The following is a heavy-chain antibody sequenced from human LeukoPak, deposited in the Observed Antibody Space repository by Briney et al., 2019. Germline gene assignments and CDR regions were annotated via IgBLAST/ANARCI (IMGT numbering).Heavy chain of an antibody. J-gene: IGHJ3*01. D-gene: IGHD3-16*02. CDR1: GFTFSSYG. V-gene: IGHV3-30*02. Sequence: GGSLRLSCAASGFTFSSYGMHWVRQAPGKGLEWVAFIRYDGSNKYYADSVKGRFTISRDNSKNSLRLQMNSLRVEDTAVYYCARALLLPIVTTLNEHAFDLWGQGTMVTVSS. CDR3: ARALLLPIVTTLNEHAFDL. CDR2: IRYDGSNK.